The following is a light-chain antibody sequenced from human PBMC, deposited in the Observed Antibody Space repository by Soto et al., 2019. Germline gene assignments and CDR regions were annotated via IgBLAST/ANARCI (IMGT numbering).Light chain of an antibody. CDR1: QTIRSNY. CDR2: GAP. CDR3: QQYGSSPWT. J-gene: IGKJ1*01. Sequence: ETVLTQSPGTLSLSPGERATLSCRASQTIRSNYLAWYRQTPGQAPRLLIYGAPNVATGIADRFSGSGSGTDFTLIISRLEPEDFALYYCQQYGSSPWTFGQGTKVEIK. V-gene: IGKV3-20*01.